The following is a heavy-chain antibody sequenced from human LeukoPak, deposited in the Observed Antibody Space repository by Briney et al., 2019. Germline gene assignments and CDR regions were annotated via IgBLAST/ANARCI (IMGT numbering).Heavy chain of an antibody. D-gene: IGHD2-8*01. V-gene: IGHV1-69*05. CDR2: IIPIFGTA. CDR3: ASGIMEGRSSYYYYHMVV. Sequence: SVKVSCKASGGTFSSYAISWVRQAPGQGLEWMGGIIPIFGTANYAQKFQGRVAITTDESTSTAYMELSSLRSEDTAVYYCASGIMEGRSSYYYYHMVVWGKGTTVTVSS. CDR1: GGTFSSYA. J-gene: IGHJ6*03.